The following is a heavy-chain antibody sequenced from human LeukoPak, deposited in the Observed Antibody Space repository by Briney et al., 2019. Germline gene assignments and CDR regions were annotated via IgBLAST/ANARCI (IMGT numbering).Heavy chain of an antibody. J-gene: IGHJ6*03. V-gene: IGHV5-51*01. Sequence: GESLKISCKGSGYSFTSYWIGGVRQMPGKGLAWMGIIYPGDSDTRYSPSFQGQVTISVDKSISTAYLQWSGLKASDTAMYYCARHENRGNEYYYYYYIDVWGKGTTVTDSS. CDR3: ARHENRGNEYYYYYYIDV. CDR1: GYSFTSYW. CDR2: IYPGDSDT. D-gene: IGHD1-1*01.